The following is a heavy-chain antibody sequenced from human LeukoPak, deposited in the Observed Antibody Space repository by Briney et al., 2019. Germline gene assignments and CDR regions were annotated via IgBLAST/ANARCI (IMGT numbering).Heavy chain of an antibody. J-gene: IGHJ4*02. CDR1: GYKFSSYW. CDR3: ARHGGYESSGYFNY. D-gene: IGHD3-22*01. CDR2: IYPGDSNT. V-gene: IGHV5-51*01. Sequence: GESLKISCQGSGYKFSSYWIGWVRQMPGKGLEWMAIIYPGDSNTRYSPSFQGQVTISVDKSISTAYLQWSSLKASDTATYHCARHGGYESSGYFNYWGQGTLVTVSS.